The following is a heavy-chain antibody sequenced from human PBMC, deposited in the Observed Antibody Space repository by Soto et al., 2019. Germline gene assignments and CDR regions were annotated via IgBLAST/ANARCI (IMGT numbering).Heavy chain of an antibody. V-gene: IGHV3-23*01. D-gene: IGHD3-3*01. CDR2: ISGSGGST. CDR3: AKGSYYDFWSGYPLGDYYYYMDV. CDR1: GFTFSSYA. J-gene: IGHJ6*03. Sequence: GGSLRLSCAASGFTFSSYAMHWVRQAPGKGLEWVSAISGSGGSTYYADSVKGRFTISRDNSKNTLYLQMNSLRAEDTAVYYCAKGSYYDFWSGYPLGDYYYYMDVWGKGPRSPSP.